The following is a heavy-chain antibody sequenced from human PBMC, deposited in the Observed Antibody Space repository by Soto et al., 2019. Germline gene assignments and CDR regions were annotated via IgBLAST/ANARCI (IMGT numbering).Heavy chain of an antibody. D-gene: IGHD3-22*01. CDR3: AKDHWGSGYYDY. Sequence: GGSLRLSCAASGFTFSSYGMHWVRQAPGKGLEWVAVISYDGSNKYYADSVKGRFTISRDNSKNTLYLQMNSLRAEDTAMYYCAKDHWGSGYYDYWGQGTLVTVS. J-gene: IGHJ4*02. CDR2: ISYDGSNK. CDR1: GFTFSSYG. V-gene: IGHV3-30*18.